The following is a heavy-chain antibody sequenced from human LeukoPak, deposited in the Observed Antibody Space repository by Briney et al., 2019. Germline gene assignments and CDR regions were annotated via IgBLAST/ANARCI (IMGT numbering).Heavy chain of an antibody. V-gene: IGHV4-59*01. Sequence: PSETLSLTCTVSGGFISSYYWSWIRQPPGKGLEWIGYIYYSGSTNYNPSLKSRVTISVDTSKNQFSLKLSSVTAADTAVYYCARGFNWGSYRNFDYWGPGTLVTVSS. J-gene: IGHJ4*02. CDR3: ARGFNWGSYRNFDY. CDR2: IYYSGST. D-gene: IGHD3-16*02. CDR1: GGFISSYY.